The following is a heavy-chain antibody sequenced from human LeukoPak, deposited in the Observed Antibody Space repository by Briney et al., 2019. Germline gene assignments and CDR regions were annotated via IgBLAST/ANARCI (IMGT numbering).Heavy chain of an antibody. V-gene: IGHV1-18*04. CDR1: GYSFTNYG. Sequence: ASVKVSCKASGYSFTNYGISWVRQAPGQGLEWMGWISAYNGNTNYAQKLQGRVTMTTDTSTSTAYMELRSLRSDDTAVYYCARVAGAYCGGDCLGYFDYWGQGTLVTVSS. CDR2: ISAYNGNT. D-gene: IGHD2-21*02. J-gene: IGHJ4*02. CDR3: ARVAGAYCGGDCLGYFDY.